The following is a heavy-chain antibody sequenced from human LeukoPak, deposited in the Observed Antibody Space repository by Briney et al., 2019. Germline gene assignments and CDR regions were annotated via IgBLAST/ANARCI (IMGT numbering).Heavy chain of an antibody. J-gene: IGHJ5*02. CDR2: VTGSGSST. CDR3: ARDRVGVQVPAANTNWFDP. V-gene: IGHV3-23*01. CDR1: GFTFNNYA. Sequence: GGSLRLSCAASGFTFNNYAMSWVRQAPGKGLEWVSAVTGSGSSTYYADSVKGRFAISRDNSKNTLYLQMNSLRAEDTAVYYCARDRVGVQVPAANTNWFDPWGQGTLVTVSS. D-gene: IGHD2-2*01.